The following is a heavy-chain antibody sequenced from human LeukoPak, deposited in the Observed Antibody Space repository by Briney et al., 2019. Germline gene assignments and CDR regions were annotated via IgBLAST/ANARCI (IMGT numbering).Heavy chain of an antibody. J-gene: IGHJ4*02. V-gene: IGHV3-33*01. CDR2: IWYDGSHR. Sequence: GRSLRLSCVASGFTFSSHGMHWVRQAPGKGLEWVAVIWYDGSHRYYPDSVKGRFTISRDNSKNTLFLEMDSLRVDDTAVYYCVRDNAAADGALDYWGQGSLVTVSS. CDR3: VRDNAAADGALDY. D-gene: IGHD5-24*01. CDR1: GFTFSSHG.